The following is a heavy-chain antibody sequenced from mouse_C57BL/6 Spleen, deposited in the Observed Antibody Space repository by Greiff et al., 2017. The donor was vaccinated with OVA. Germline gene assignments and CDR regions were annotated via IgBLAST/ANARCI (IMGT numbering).Heavy chain of an antibody. CDR1: GYAFSSSW. Sequence: QVQLQQSGPELVKPGASVKISCKASGYAFSSSWMNWVKQRPGKGLEWIGRIYPGDGDTNYNGKFKGKATLTADKSSSTAYMQLSSLTSEDSAVYFCERMDDGYLGDYWGQGTTLTVSS. CDR3: ERMDDGYLGDY. D-gene: IGHD2-3*01. V-gene: IGHV1-82*01. CDR2: IYPGDGDT. J-gene: IGHJ2*01.